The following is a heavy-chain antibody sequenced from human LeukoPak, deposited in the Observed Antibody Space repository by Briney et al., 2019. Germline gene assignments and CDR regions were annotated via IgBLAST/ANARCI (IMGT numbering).Heavy chain of an antibody. J-gene: IGHJ5*02. CDR2: INWNGGST. CDR1: GFTFDDYG. CDR3: ARNIVVVPAANNWFDP. D-gene: IGHD2-2*01. Sequence: GGSLRLSCAASGFTFDDYGMSWVRQAPGKGLEWVSGINWNGGSTGYADSVKGRFTISRDNAKNSLYLQMNSLRAEDTALYYCARNIVVVPAANNWFDPWGQGTLVTVSS. V-gene: IGHV3-20*04.